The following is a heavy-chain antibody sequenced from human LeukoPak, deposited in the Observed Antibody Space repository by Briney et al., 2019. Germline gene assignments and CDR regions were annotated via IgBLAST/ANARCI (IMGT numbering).Heavy chain of an antibody. V-gene: IGHV3-13*01. J-gene: IGHJ4*02. CDR1: GFTFSSYD. D-gene: IGHD6-19*01. Sequence: GGSLRLSCAASGFTFSSYDMHWVRQATGKGLEWVSAIGTAGDTYYPGSVKGRFTISRDNSKNTLYLQMNSLRAEDTAVYYCARDLAAIAVAGFDYWGQGTLVTVSS. CDR2: IGTAGDT. CDR3: ARDLAAIAVAGFDY.